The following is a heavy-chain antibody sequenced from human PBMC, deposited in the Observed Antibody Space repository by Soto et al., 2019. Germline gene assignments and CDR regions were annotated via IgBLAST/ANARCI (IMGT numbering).Heavy chain of an antibody. D-gene: IGHD5-12*01. CDR1: GFTFSSYA. CDR2: ISGSGGST. CDR3: AKSSTASYDVNWFDP. Sequence: GGSLRLSCAASGFTFSSYAMSWVRQAPGKGLEWVSAISGSGGSTYYADSVKGRFTISRDNSKNTLYLQMNSLRAEDTAVYYCAKSSTASYDVNWFDPWRQGTLVTVSS. J-gene: IGHJ5*02. V-gene: IGHV3-23*01.